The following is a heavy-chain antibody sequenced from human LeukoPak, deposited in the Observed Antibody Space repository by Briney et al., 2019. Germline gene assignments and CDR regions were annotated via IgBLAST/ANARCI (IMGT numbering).Heavy chain of an antibody. J-gene: IGHJ4*02. CDR1: GYTFTGYY. CDR2: INPNSGGT. D-gene: IGHD1-26*01. CDR3: ARDRKKTKWELGVFDY. Sequence: ASVKVSSKASGYTFTGYYMHWVRQAPGQGLEWMGWINPNSGGTNYAQKFQGRVTMTRDTSISTAYMELSRLRSDDTAVYYCARDRKKTKWELGVFDYWGQGTLVTVSS. V-gene: IGHV1-2*02.